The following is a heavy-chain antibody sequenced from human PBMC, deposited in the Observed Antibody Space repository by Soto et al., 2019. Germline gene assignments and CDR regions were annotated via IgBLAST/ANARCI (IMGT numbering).Heavy chain of an antibody. CDR2: IIPIFGTA. Sequence: QVQLVQSGAEVKKPGSSVKVSCKASGGTFSSYAISWVRQAPGQGLEWMGGIIPIFGTANYAQKFQGRVTITADESTSTAYMELSSLRSEDTAVYYCARGPVVVVAATGRYWFDPCGQGTLVTVSS. D-gene: IGHD2-15*01. CDR1: GGTFSSYA. V-gene: IGHV1-69*01. J-gene: IGHJ5*02. CDR3: ARGPVVVVAATGRYWFDP.